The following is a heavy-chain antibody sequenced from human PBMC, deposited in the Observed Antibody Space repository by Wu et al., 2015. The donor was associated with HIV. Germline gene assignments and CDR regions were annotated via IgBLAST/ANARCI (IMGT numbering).Heavy chain of an antibody. CDR2: INPNSGGT. Sequence: QIQLVQSGAEVKTPGASVKVSCKASGYILTSYYMNWVRQAPGQGLEWMGIINPNSGGTNYAQKFQGRVTMTRDTSISTAYMELSRLRSDDTAVYYCARDWLTRGYYWGQGTRVTVSS. J-gene: IGHJ4*02. CDR3: ARDWLTRGYY. D-gene: IGHD2-15*01. V-gene: IGHV1-2*02. CDR1: GYILTSYY.